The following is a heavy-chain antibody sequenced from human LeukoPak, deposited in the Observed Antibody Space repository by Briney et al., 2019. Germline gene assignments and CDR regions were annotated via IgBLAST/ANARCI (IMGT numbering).Heavy chain of an antibody. CDR3: ARDPRRIAPVNYYYYDLDV. Sequence: SVKVSWKASRYTFTVYYMHWVRQPRGRGLEWMGWIHQNSGGTNYAQKFQGRVTVTRDTASSTAYVELSRLRADDTAGNYCARDPRRIAPVNYYYYDLDVWGKGTTVPASS. J-gene: IGHJ6*03. D-gene: IGHD1-14*01. CDR2: IHQNSGGT. CDR1: RYTFTVYY. V-gene: IGHV1-2*02.